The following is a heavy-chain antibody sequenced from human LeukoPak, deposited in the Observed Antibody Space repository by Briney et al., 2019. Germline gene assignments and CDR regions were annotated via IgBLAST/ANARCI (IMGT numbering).Heavy chain of an antibody. CDR1: GGSISSSSYY. V-gene: IGHV4-39*07. CDR3: ARGGGSSSSYYYYYYMDV. J-gene: IGHJ6*03. Sequence: PPETLSLTCTVSGGSISSSSYYWGWTRQPPGKGLEWIGSIYYSGSTYYNPSLKSRVTISVDTSKNQFSLKLSSVTAADTAVYYCARGGGSSSSYYYYYYMDVWGKGTTVTVSS. CDR2: IYYSGST. D-gene: IGHD6-6*01.